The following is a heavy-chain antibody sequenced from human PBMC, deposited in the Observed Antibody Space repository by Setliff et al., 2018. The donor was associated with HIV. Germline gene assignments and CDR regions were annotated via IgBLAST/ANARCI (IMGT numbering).Heavy chain of an antibody. J-gene: IGHJ5*02. CDR3: ARAPGPYGDYNWFDP. V-gene: IGHV4-38-2*02. D-gene: IGHD4-17*01. CDR1: GYSLTRGYY. Sequence: SETLSLTCSIAGYSLTRGYYWGWIRQPPGKGLEWIGSIYYSGSTYYNPSLKSRVTISVDPSKNHFSLKLNSVTAADTAVYYCARAPGPYGDYNWFDPWGQGALVTVSS. CDR2: IYYSGST.